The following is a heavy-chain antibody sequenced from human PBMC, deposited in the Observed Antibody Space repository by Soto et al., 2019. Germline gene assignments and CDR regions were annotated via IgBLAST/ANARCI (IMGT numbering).Heavy chain of an antibody. J-gene: IGHJ6*02. CDR3: ARSSSFRVVIHYYYCMDV. CDR1: GYTFPSYG. CDR2: ISAYNGNT. Sequence: ASVKVSCKASGYTFPSYGISWVRRAPGQGLEWMGWISAYNGNTNYAQKLQGRVTMTTDTSTSTAYMELRSLRSDDTAVYYCARSSSFRVVIHYYYCMDVWGQGTTVTVS. D-gene: IGHD3-3*01. V-gene: IGHV1-18*01.